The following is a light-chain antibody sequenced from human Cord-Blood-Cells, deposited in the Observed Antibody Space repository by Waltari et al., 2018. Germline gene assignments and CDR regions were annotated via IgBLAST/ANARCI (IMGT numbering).Light chain of an antibody. CDR3: CSYAGSYTVV. CDR2: DVS. J-gene: IGLJ2*01. CDR1: SSDVGGYNY. V-gene: IGLV2-11*01. Sequence: QSALTQPHSVSGSPGQSVTISCTGTSSDVGGYNYVSWYQQQPGKAPKLMIYDVSKRPSGVPDRFSGSKSGNTASLTISGLQAEDEADYYCCSYAGSYTVVFGGGTKLTVL.